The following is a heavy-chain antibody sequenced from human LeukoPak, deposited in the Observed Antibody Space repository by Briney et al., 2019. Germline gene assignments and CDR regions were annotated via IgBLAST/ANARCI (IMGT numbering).Heavy chain of an antibody. CDR2: IYHSGST. J-gene: IGHJ4*02. D-gene: IGHD6-19*01. CDR1: GGSFSGYY. Sequence: SETLSLTCAVYGGSFSGYYWSWIRQPPGKGLEWIGEIYHSGSTNYNPSLKSRVTISVDTSKNQFSLKLSSVTAADTAVYYCARVGGWYYFDYWGQGTLVTVSS. V-gene: IGHV4-34*01. CDR3: ARVGGWYYFDY.